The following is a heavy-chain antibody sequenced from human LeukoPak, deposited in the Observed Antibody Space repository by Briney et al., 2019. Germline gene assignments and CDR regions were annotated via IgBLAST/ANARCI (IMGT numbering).Heavy chain of an antibody. CDR3: TRGGGLLWFGELSTIDY. D-gene: IGHD3-10*01. Sequence: GGSLRLSCTASGFTFGDYAMSWFRQAPGKGLEWVGIIRSKAYGGTTEYAASVKGRFTISRDDSKSIAYLQMNSLKTEDTAVYYCTRGGGLLWFGELSTIDYWGQGTLVTVSS. J-gene: IGHJ4*02. CDR1: GFTFGDYA. V-gene: IGHV3-49*03. CDR2: IRSKAYGGTT.